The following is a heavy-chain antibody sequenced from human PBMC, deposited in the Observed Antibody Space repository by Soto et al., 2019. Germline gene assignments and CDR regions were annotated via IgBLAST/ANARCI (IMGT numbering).Heavy chain of an antibody. CDR1: GGSFSGYY. V-gene: IGHV4-34*01. D-gene: IGHD2-15*01. J-gene: IGHJ6*02. CDR3: VRGSTNCSGGSCPNYYYYYGMDV. CDR2: INHSGST. Sequence: PSETLSLTCAVYGGSFSGYYWSWIRQPPGKGLEWIGEINHSGSTNYNPSLKSRVTISVDTSKNQFSLKLSSVTAADKAVYYCVRGSTNCSGGSCPNYYYYYGMDVLGQGTTITVSS.